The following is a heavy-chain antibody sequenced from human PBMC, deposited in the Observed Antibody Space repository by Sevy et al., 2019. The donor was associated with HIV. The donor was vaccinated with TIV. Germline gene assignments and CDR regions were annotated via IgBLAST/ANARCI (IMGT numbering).Heavy chain of an antibody. Sequence: GGSLRLSCAASGFTFSSYAMHWVRQAPGKGLEWVAVISYDGSNKYYADSVKGRFTISRDNSKNTLYLQMNSLRAEDTAVYYCARWEGRGGSGYHSYAFDIWGQGTMVTVSS. J-gene: IGHJ3*02. CDR3: ARWEGRGGSGYHSYAFDI. D-gene: IGHD3-22*01. CDR2: ISYDGSNK. CDR1: GFTFSSYA. V-gene: IGHV3-30-3*01.